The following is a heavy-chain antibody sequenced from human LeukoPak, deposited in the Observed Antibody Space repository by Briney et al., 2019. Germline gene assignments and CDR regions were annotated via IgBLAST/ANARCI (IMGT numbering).Heavy chain of an antibody. D-gene: IGHD6-19*01. V-gene: IGHV1-2*06. J-gene: IGHJ6*03. CDR2: INPNSGGT. CDR3: ARGAGSGWYGSGYYYMDV. CDR1: GYTFTGYY. Sequence: GASVKVSCKASGYTFTGYYMHWVRQAPGQGLEWMGRINPNSGGTNYAQKFQGRVTMTRDTTISTAYMELSRLRSDDTAVYYCARGAGSGWYGSGYYYMDVWGKGTTVTVSS.